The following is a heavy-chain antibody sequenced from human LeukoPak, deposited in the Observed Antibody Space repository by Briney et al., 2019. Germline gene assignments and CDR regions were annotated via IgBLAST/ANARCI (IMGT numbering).Heavy chain of an antibody. CDR3: ARGNDFWSGYPLDY. J-gene: IGHJ4*02. Sequence: GASVKVSCKASGGTFSSYAISWVRQATGQGLEWMGWMNPNSGNTGYAQKFQGRVTMTRNTSISTAYMELSSLRSEDTAVYYRARGNDFWSGYPLDYWGQGTLVTVSS. D-gene: IGHD3-3*01. V-gene: IGHV1-8*02. CDR2: MNPNSGNT. CDR1: GGTFSSYA.